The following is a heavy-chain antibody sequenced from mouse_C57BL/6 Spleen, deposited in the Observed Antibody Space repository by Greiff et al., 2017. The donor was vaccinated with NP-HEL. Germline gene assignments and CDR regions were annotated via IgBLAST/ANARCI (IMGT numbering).Heavy chain of an antibody. CDR1: GYTFTSYW. Sequence: QVQLQQPGAELVKPGASVKLSCKASGYTFTSYWMHWVKQRPGQGLEWIGMIHPYSGSTNYNEKFKSKATLTVDKSSSTAYMQLSSLTSEDSAVYYCARGRIYYDYDGGAMDYWGQGTSVTVSS. J-gene: IGHJ4*01. D-gene: IGHD2-4*01. V-gene: IGHV1-64*01. CDR3: ARGRIYYDYDGGAMDY. CDR2: IHPYSGST.